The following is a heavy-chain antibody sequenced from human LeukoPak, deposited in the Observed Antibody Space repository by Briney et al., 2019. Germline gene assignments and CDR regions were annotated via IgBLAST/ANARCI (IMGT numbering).Heavy chain of an antibody. CDR1: GFTFSSYW. V-gene: IGHV3-74*01. Sequence: GGSLRLSCAASGFTFSSYWMHWVRHAPGKGLVWVSRINSDGSSTSYADSVTGRFTISRDHATNTLYMQMNSLRDEDTAVYYCARVLRGYGLNYFDYWGQGTLVTVSS. CDR3: ARVLRGYGLNYFDY. CDR2: INSDGSST. J-gene: IGHJ4*02. D-gene: IGHD5-12*01.